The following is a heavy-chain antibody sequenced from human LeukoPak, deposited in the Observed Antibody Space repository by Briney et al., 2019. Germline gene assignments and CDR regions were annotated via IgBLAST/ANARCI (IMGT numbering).Heavy chain of an antibody. CDR2: IYYSGNT. Sequence: SETLSLTCTVSGGSISSYYWSWIRQPPGKGLEWIGYIYYSGNTNYNPSLKSRVTISVDTSKNQFSLKLSSVTAADTAVYYCARGVSYSDSTGYYQIDYWGQGTLVTVSS. J-gene: IGHJ4*02. CDR3: ARGVSYSDSTGYYQIDY. D-gene: IGHD3-22*01. CDR1: GGSISSYY. V-gene: IGHV4-59*01.